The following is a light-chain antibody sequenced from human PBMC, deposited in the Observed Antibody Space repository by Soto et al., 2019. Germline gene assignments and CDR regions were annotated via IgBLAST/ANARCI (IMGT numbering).Light chain of an antibody. CDR2: AAS. J-gene: IGKJ1*01. V-gene: IGKV1-8*01. CDR1: QGISSY. Sequence: AIRMTQSPSSLSASTGDRVTITCRASQGISSYLAWYQQKPGKAPKLLIYAASTLQSGVPSRFSGSGSGTEFTLTISSLQSEDFAVYYCQQYNNWPPWTFGQGTKVEIK. CDR3: QQYNNWPPWT.